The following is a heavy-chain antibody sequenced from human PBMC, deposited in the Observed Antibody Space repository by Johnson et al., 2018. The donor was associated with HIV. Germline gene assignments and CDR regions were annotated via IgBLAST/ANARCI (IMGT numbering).Heavy chain of an antibody. Sequence: VQLVESGGGLVQPGRSLRLSCAASGFTFDDYAMHWVRQAPGKGLEWVSGISWNSGSTGYADSVKGRFTISRDNAKNSLYLQINSLRAEDTALYYCAKDKGPDDGSSTWYAVDIWGQGTMVTVSS. J-gene: IGHJ3*02. D-gene: IGHD6-6*01. CDR3: AKDKGPDDGSSTWYAVDI. CDR2: ISWNSGST. CDR1: GFTFDDYA. V-gene: IGHV3-9*01.